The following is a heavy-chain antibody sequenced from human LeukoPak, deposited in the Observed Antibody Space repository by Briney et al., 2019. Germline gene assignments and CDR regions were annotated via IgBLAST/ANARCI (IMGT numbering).Heavy chain of an antibody. D-gene: IGHD2-2*01. Sequence: PGGSLRLSCAASGFTFSSYAMSWVRQAPGKGLEWVSAISGSGGSTYYADSVKGRFTISRDNSKNTLYLQMNSLRAEDTAVYYCAKGYCSSTSCPHDYWGQGTLVTVSS. CDR3: AKGYCSSTSCPHDY. V-gene: IGHV3-23*01. J-gene: IGHJ4*02. CDR2: ISGSGGST. CDR1: GFTFSSYA.